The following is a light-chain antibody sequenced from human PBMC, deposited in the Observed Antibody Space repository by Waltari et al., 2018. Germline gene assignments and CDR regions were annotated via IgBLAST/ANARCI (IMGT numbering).Light chain of an antibody. CDR1: ESISSW. CDR2: KAS. Sequence: DIQMTQSPSTLSASVGDRVTISCRASESISSWLAWYQQRPGKAPRLLIYKASRLESGVPSRFSGSGSGTEFTLTITSLQPDDFATYYCQQYDTFSATFGQGTTVEI. J-gene: IGKJ1*01. V-gene: IGKV1-5*03. CDR3: QQYDTFSAT.